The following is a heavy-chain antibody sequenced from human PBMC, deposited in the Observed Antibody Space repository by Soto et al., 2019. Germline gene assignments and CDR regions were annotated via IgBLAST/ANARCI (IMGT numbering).Heavy chain of an antibody. Sequence: QVQLVQSGAEVKKPGASVKVSCKASGYTFTSYDINWVRQATGQGLEWMGWMNPNSGNTGYAQKFQGRVTMTRNTSISTAYMELSSLRSEDTAVYYCARGSYIVVVPAAIGDLYYYYGMDVWGQGTTVTVSS. V-gene: IGHV1-8*01. CDR1: GYTFTSYD. CDR3: ARGSYIVVVPAAIGDLYYYYGMDV. CDR2: MNPNSGNT. J-gene: IGHJ6*02. D-gene: IGHD2-2*02.